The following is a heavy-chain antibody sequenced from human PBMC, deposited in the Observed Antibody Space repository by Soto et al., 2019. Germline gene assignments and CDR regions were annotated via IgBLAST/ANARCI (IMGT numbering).Heavy chain of an antibody. CDR2: IKQDGSEK. CDR3: SRTRGVAATCY. CDR1: GFTFSSYW. V-gene: IGHV3-7*01. J-gene: IGHJ1*01. D-gene: IGHD5-12*01. Sequence: PGGSLRLSCAASGFTFSSYWMSWVRQAPGKGLEWVANIKQDGSEKYYVDSVKGRFTISRDNAKNSLYLQMNSLRAEDTAVYYCSRTRGVAATCYCGQGTLVPVSS.